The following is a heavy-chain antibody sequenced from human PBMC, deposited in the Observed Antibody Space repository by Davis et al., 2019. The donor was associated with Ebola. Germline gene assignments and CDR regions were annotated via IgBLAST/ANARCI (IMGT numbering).Heavy chain of an antibody. CDR2: IYYSGST. J-gene: IGHJ3*02. CDR3: ARDWSPSVVGGSARSTFDI. Sequence: PSETLSLTCTVSGGSISSSSYYWGWIRQPPGKGLEWIGSIYYSGSTYYNPSLKSRVTISVDTSKNQFSLKLSSVTAADTAVYYCARDWSPSVVGGSARSTFDIWGQGTMVTVSS. CDR1: GGSISSSSYY. V-gene: IGHV4-39*02. D-gene: IGHD1-26*01.